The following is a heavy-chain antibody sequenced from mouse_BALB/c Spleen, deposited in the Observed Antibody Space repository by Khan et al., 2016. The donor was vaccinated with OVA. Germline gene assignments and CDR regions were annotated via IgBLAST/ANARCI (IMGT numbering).Heavy chain of an antibody. J-gene: IGHJ3*01. D-gene: IGHD2-2*01. Sequence: QVQLQQPGTELVRPGASVKLSCKASGYTFTSYWMNWVKQRPGQGLEWIGMIDPSDSETHYNQMFKDKATLTVDKFSSTAYMQLSSLTSEDSGVXYCTRREKYGYDPSWFAYWGQGTLVTVSA. CDR2: IDPSDSET. CDR1: GYTFTSYW. CDR3: TRREKYGYDPSWFAY. V-gene: IGHV1-61*01.